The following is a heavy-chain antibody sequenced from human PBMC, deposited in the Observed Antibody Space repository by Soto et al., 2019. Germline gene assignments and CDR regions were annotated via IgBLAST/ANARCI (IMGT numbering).Heavy chain of an antibody. CDR1: GFTFSSYG. D-gene: IGHD6-19*01. CDR2: IWYDGSNK. CDR3: ARGGIAVAVYYGMDV. V-gene: IGHV3-33*01. J-gene: IGHJ6*02. Sequence: GGSLRLSCAASGFTFSSYGMHWVRQAPGKGLEWVAVIWYDGSNKYYADSVKGRFTISRDNSKNTLYLQMNSLRAEDTAVYYCARGGIAVAVYYGMDVWGQGTTVTVSS.